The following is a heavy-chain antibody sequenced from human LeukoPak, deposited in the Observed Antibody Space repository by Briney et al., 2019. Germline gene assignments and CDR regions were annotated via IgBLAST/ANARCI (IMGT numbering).Heavy chain of an antibody. Sequence: GGSLRLSCAASGFTFSSYDMHWVRQATGKGLEWASGIGTAGDTYYPGSVKGRFTISRENAKNSLYLQMNSLRAGDTAVYYCARVKSYSSGGLDAFDIWGQGTMVTVSS. V-gene: IGHV3-13*01. CDR2: IGTAGDT. CDR1: GFTFSSYD. D-gene: IGHD6-19*01. CDR3: ARVKSYSSGGLDAFDI. J-gene: IGHJ3*02.